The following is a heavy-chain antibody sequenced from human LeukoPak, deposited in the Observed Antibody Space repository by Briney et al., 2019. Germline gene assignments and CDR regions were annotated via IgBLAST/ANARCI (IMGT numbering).Heavy chain of an antibody. Sequence: ASVNVSCKAPGNTFTNYYMHWVRQAPAQGLEGMAIINHSGCSTSYAQKFQGRVTVTRDTPTRKVHMELSSLRYEDPAVYYCARGGHGDTVLWDYWGQGTLVSVSS. CDR2: INHSGCST. J-gene: IGHJ4*02. D-gene: IGHD4-17*01. V-gene: IGHV1-46*01. CDR3: ARGGHGDTVLWDY. CDR1: GNTFTNYY.